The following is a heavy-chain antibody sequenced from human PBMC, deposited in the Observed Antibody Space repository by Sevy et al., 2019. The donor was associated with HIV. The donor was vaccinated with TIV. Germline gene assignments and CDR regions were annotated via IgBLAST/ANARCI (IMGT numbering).Heavy chain of an antibody. CDR3: AREEVARHSPFDY. CDR2: ISYDGTYK. CDR1: GFSFSHYA. D-gene: IGHD2-15*01. Sequence: GGSLRLSCAVSGFSFSHYAFHWVRQAPGKGLEWVSLISYDGTYKYYADSVKGRFTISRDNAKNSLYLQMNSLRDEDTAVYYCAREEVARHSPFDYWGQGTLVTVSS. V-gene: IGHV3-30-3*01. J-gene: IGHJ4*02.